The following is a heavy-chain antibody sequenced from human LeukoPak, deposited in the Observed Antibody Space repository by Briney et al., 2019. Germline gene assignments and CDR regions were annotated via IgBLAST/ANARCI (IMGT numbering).Heavy chain of an antibody. J-gene: IGHJ4*02. V-gene: IGHV3-7*01. CDR2: IKEDGTEK. CDR1: EFAFIIYW. Sequence: GGSLRLSCAASEFAFIIYWMSWVRQAPGKGLEWVAKIKEDGTEKNYVGSVKGRFTISRDNAKNSLYLQMNSLRAEDTAVYYCTTWGPWSHFDYWGQGTLVTVHS. CDR3: TTWGPWSHFDY. D-gene: IGHD3-3*01.